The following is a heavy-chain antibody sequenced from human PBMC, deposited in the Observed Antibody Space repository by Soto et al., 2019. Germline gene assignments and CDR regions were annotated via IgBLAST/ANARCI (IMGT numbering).Heavy chain of an antibody. V-gene: IGHV1-18*01. CDR2: ISAYNGNT. J-gene: IGHJ6*03. CDR1: GYTFTSYG. D-gene: IGHD2-15*01. Sequence: QVQLLQSGGEVKKPGASVKVSCEASGYTFTSYGISWVRQAPGQGLEWMGWISAYNGNTNYAQTLQGRVTMTTDTSTSTAYMELRSLRSDDTAVYYWAREDRYYYYLYVWGKGTTVTVSS. CDR3: AREDRYYYYLYV.